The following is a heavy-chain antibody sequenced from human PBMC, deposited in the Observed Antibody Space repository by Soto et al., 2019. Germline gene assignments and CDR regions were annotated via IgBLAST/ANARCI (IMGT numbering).Heavy chain of an antibody. V-gene: IGHV1-69*02. CDR3: ARGGDRYCSSTSCYSAFDI. J-gene: IGHJ3*02. Sequence: QVQLVQSGAEVKKPGSSVKVSCKASGGTFSSYTISWVRQAPGQGLEWMGRIIPILGIANYAQKFQGRVTITADKSTSTAYVELSSLRSEDTAVYYWARGGDRYCSSTSCYSAFDIWGQGTMVTVSS. CDR1: GGTFSSYT. CDR2: IIPILGIA. D-gene: IGHD2-2*02.